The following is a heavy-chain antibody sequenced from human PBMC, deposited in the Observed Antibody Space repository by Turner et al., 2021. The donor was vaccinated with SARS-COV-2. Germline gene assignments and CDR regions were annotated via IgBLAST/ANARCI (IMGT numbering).Heavy chain of an antibody. V-gene: IGHV1-8*02. Sequence: QEQLVQSGAEVRKPGASVTVSCGASGYTFTNYDINWVRQAPGQGLEWMGWMGPSNGNTGDAQKFQGRVNMTRNNSMNTAYMEVSSLIFDDTAVYSCARASPSEFLSRGTPYDGLDVWGRGTTVTVSS. J-gene: IGHJ6*02. D-gene: IGHD1-26*01. CDR3: ARASPSEFLSRGTPYDGLDV. CDR1: GYTFTNYD. CDR2: MGPSNGNT.